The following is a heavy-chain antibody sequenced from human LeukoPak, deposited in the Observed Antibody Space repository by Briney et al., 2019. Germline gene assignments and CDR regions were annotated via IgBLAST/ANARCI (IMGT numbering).Heavy chain of an antibody. Sequence: GGSLRLPCAASGFTFSTYGMNWVRQAPGKGLEWVSGIGDSGGSTYYADSVKGRFTISRDNSKNTLYLQMNSLRAEDTAVYYCAKGGSLTTVTHFDYWGQGTLVTVSS. J-gene: IGHJ4*02. CDR2: IGDSGGST. CDR1: GFTFSTYG. V-gene: IGHV3-23*01. CDR3: AKGGSLTTVTHFDY. D-gene: IGHD4-17*01.